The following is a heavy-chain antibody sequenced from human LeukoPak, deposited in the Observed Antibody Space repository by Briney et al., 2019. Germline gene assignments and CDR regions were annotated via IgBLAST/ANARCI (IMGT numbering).Heavy chain of an antibody. V-gene: IGHV3-21*01. J-gene: IGHJ3*02. D-gene: IGHD2-15*01. CDR2: ISPNGVIT. CDR3: ARDLYCSGGSCTQGAFDI. Sequence: GGSLRLSCAASGFTFSSHGMNWVRQAPGKGLEWVSGISPNGVITYYADSVKGRFTISRDNAKNSLYLQMNSLRAEDTAVYYCARDLYCSGGSCTQGAFDIWGQGTMVTVSS. CDR1: GFTFSSHG.